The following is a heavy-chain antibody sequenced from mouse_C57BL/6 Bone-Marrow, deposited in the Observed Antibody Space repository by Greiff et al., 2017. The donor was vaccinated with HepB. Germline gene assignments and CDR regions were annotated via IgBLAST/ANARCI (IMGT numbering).Heavy chain of an antibody. CDR2: INYDGSST. J-gene: IGHJ1*03. V-gene: IGHV5-16*01. CDR3: ARGEGRGDWYFDV. CDR1: GCTFSDYY. Sequence: EVKVQESEAGLVQPGSSMKLSCTASGCTFSDYYMAWVRQVPEKGLEWVAHINYDGSSTYYLDSLKSRFLISRDNAKNILYLQMSSLKSEDTATYDGARGEGRGDWYFDVWGTGTTVTVSS. D-gene: IGHD3-3*01.